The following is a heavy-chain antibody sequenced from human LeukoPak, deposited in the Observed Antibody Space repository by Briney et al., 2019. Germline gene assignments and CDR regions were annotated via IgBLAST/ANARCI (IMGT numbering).Heavy chain of an antibody. CDR2: IYYSGST. CDR1: GGSIGSGDYY. D-gene: IGHD3-22*01. CDR3: ARGPYYYDSSGPAGVAFDI. J-gene: IGHJ3*02. Sequence: SQTLSLTCTVSGGSIGSGDYYWSWIRQPPGKGLEWIGYIYYSGSTYYNPSLKSRVTISVDTSKNQFSLKLSSVTAADTAVYYCARGPYYYDSSGPAGVAFDIWGQGTMVTVSS. V-gene: IGHV4-30-4*01.